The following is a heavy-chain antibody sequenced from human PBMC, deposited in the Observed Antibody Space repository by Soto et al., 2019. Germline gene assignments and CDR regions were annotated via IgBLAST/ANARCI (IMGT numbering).Heavy chain of an antibody. D-gene: IGHD1-1*01. CDR2: IYYDGST. Sequence: PSETLSLTCSVSGGSISNRNYYLAWVRQPPGKGLEWIGNIYYDGSTYYHPSFRGRLTISVDTSKNHFSLKLGSLTAADTAIYYCASLQGPGNFDYSGQGTLVTVSS. CDR1: GGSISNRNYY. V-gene: IGHV4-39*02. J-gene: IGHJ4*02. CDR3: ASLQGPGNFDY.